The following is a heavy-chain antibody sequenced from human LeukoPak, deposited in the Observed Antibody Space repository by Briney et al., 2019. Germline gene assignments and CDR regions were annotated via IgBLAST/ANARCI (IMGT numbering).Heavy chain of an antibody. J-gene: IGHJ6*03. Sequence: SETLSLTCTVSGGSISSSSYYWGWIRQPPGKGLEWIGSIYYSGSTYYNPSLKSRVTISVDTSKNQFSLKLSSVTAADTAVYYCARLTDNGVYYYYYYMDVWGKGTTVTVSS. CDR2: IYYSGST. CDR1: GGSISSSSYY. V-gene: IGHV4-39*01. CDR3: ARLTDNGVYYYYYYMDV. D-gene: IGHD2-8*01.